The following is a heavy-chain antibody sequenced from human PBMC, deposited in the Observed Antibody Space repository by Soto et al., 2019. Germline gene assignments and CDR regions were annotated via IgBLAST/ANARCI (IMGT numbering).Heavy chain of an antibody. D-gene: IGHD2-21*02. V-gene: IGHV3-30*18. CDR1: GFTFSSYG. Sequence: QVQLVESGGGVVQPGRSLRLSCAASGFTFSSYGMHWVRQAPGKGLEWVAVISYDGSNKYYADSVKGRFTISRDNSKNTLYLQMNSLRAEDTAVYYCAKASQIAVVTPPFPSDWGQGTLVTVSS. J-gene: IGHJ4*02. CDR3: AKASQIAVVTPPFPSD. CDR2: ISYDGSNK.